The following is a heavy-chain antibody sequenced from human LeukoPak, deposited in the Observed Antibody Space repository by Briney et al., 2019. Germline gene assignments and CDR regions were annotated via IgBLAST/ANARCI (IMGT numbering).Heavy chain of an antibody. CDR2: ISYDGSNK. CDR3: AREPKHDSGSYYLDYYYYMDV. Sequence: LSLTCTVSGGSISSSSYYWGWIRQAPGKGLEWMAVISYDGSNKYYADSVKGRFTISRDNSKNTLYLQMNSLRAEDTAVYYCAREPKHDSGSYYLDYYYYMDVWGKGTTVTVSS. D-gene: IGHD1-26*01. CDR1: GGSISSSS. V-gene: IGHV3-30*03. J-gene: IGHJ6*03.